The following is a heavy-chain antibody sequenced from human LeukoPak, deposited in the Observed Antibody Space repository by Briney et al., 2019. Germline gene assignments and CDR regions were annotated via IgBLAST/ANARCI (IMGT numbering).Heavy chain of an antibody. J-gene: IGHJ3*02. CDR2: ISGSGGST. CDR3: AKGFDWLPEHDAFDI. D-gene: IGHD3-9*01. CDR1: GFTFSSYA. V-gene: IGHV3-23*01. Sequence: GGSLRLSCAASGFTFSSYAMSWVRQAPGKGLEWVSAISGSGGSTYYADSVKGRFTISRDNSKNTLYLQVNSLRAEDTAVYYCAKGFDWLPEHDAFDIWGQGTMVTVSS.